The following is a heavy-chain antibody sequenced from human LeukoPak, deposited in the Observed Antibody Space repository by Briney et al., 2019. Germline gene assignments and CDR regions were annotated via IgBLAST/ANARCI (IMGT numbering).Heavy chain of an antibody. Sequence: ASVKVSCKASGGTFSSYAISWVRQAPGQGLEWMGGIIPIFGTANYAQKFQGRVTITADKSTSTAYMELSSLRSEDTAVYYCARSIYGDYGWLDPWGQGTLVTVSS. CDR3: ARSIYGDYGWLDP. J-gene: IGHJ5*02. CDR2: IIPIFGTA. V-gene: IGHV1-69*06. CDR1: GGTFSSYA. D-gene: IGHD4-17*01.